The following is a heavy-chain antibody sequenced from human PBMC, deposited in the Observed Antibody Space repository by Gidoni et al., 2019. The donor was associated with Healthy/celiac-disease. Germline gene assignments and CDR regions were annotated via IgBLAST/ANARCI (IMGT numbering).Heavy chain of an antibody. Sequence: QVQLPQWGAGLFKPSETLSLTCAVYGGSFSGYYWSWIRQPPGKGREWIGKINHSGSTNYNPSLKSRVTISVDTSKNQFSLKLSSVTAADTAVYYCARSHDYVWGSYRYIRPDPKFDYWGQGTLVTVSS. CDR3: ARSHDYVWGSYRYIRPDPKFDY. CDR2: INHSGST. J-gene: IGHJ4*02. D-gene: IGHD3-16*02. CDR1: GGSFSGYY. V-gene: IGHV4-34*01.